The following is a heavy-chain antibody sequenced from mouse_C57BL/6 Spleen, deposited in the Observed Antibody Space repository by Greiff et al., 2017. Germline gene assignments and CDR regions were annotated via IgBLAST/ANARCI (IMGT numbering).Heavy chain of an antibody. J-gene: IGHJ2*01. V-gene: IGHV1-39*01. CDR3: ARGGFYGSSFGDFDY. Sequence: EVQLQESGPELVKPGASVKISCKASGYSFTDYNMNWVKQSNGKSLEWIGVINPNYGTTSYNQKFKGKATLTVDQSSSTAYMQLNSLTSEDSAVYYCARGGFYGSSFGDFDYWGQGTTLTVSS. D-gene: IGHD1-1*01. CDR1: GYSFTDYN. CDR2: INPNYGTT.